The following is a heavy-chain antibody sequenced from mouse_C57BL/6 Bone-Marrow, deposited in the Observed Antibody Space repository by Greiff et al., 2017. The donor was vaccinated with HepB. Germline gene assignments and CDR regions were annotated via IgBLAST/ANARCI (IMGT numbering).Heavy chain of an antibody. D-gene: IGHD1-1*01. Sequence: VQLQQSGAELVKPGASVKLSCKASGYTFTSYWMHWVKQRPGRGLEWIGRIDPNSGGTKYNEKFKSKATLTVDTPSSTAYMQLSSPTSEDSAVYYCARERKRSYYFDYWGQGTTLTVSS. CDR2: IDPNSGGT. V-gene: IGHV1-72*01. CDR3: ARERKRSYYFDY. J-gene: IGHJ2*01. CDR1: GYTFTSYW.